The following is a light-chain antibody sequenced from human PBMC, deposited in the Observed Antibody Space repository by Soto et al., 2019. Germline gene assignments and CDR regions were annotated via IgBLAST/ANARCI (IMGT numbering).Light chain of an antibody. J-gene: IGLJ3*02. CDR1: NIGSKS. CDR2: DDS. Sequence: SYELTQPPSLSLAPGQTATITCGGNNIGSKSVHWYQHKPGQAPVLVVYDDSDRPSGIPERFSGCNSGNTAALTISRVEAGDEADYYCQVWDGSSDHEEWVFGGGTKLTVL. V-gene: IGLV3-21*02. CDR3: QVWDGSSDHEEWV.